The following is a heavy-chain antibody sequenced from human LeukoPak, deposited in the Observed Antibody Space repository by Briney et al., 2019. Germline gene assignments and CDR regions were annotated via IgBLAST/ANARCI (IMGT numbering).Heavy chain of an antibody. CDR3: AREGGNGWYSGWFDP. CDR1: GFTFSSYW. CDR2: ISDDGSHT. V-gene: IGHV3-74*01. D-gene: IGHD6-19*01. Sequence: GGSLRLSCAASGFTFSSYWMHWVRQSPGKGLEWVSRISDDGSHTGYADSVKGRFTISRDNADNLLFLQMNSLRAEDTAIYYCAREGGNGWYSGWFDPWGQGTLVTVSS. J-gene: IGHJ5*02.